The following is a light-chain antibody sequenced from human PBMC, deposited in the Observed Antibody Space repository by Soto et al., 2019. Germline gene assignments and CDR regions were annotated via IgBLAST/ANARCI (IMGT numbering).Light chain of an antibody. Sequence: EIVLSQSPGTLALSPGERATLSCRASRSVSSTYLAWYQQKPGQAPRLLIYSATTRATGIPDRFSGSGSGTDFTLTISRLEPEELAVYYCQQYGSSPYTCGQGTKLEIK. J-gene: IGKJ2*01. V-gene: IGKV3-20*01. CDR3: QQYGSSPYT. CDR2: SAT. CDR1: RSVSSTY.